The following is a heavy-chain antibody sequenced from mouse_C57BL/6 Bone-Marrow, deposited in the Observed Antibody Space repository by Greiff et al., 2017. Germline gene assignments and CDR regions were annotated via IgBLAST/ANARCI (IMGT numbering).Heavy chain of an antibody. V-gene: IGHV1-9*01. CDR3: ARRGATYYAMDY. CDR2: ILPGRGST. CDR1: GYTFTGYW. Sequence: VQLQQSGAELMKPGASVKLSCKATGYTFTGYWIEWVKQRPGHGLEWIGEILPGRGSTNYTEKFKGKATFTADTSSNTAYMQLSSLTTEDSAIYDCARRGATYYAMDYWGQGTSVTVAS. J-gene: IGHJ4*01.